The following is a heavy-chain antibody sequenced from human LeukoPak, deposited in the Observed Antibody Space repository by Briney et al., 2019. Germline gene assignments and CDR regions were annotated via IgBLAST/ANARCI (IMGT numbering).Heavy chain of an antibody. J-gene: IGHJ1*01. CDR3: AKEPTPYSSGWYFQH. V-gene: IGHV3-30*18. CDR2: ISHDGSTT. Sequence: GGSLRLSCAASGFTFSNYGMQWVRQAPGKGLEWVAVISHDGSTTFYAGSVKGRFTISRDNSKNTLNLQMYGLTPEDTAVYYCAKEPTPYSSGWYFQHWGQGTLVTVSS. CDR1: GFTFSNYG. D-gene: IGHD6-25*01.